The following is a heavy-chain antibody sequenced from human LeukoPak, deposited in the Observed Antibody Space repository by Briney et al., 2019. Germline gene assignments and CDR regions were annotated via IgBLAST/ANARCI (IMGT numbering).Heavy chain of an antibody. Sequence: GGSLRLSCEASGFTFSHYWMHWVRQAPGKGLVWVSRTYTDGSSTIYVDSVKGRFTISRDNAKNTLYLQMNSLRAEDTAMYYCVPTDSSGLDWGQGTLVTVSS. CDR3: VPTDSSGLD. CDR2: TYTDGSST. J-gene: IGHJ4*02. CDR1: GFTFSHYW. D-gene: IGHD3-22*01. V-gene: IGHV3-74*01.